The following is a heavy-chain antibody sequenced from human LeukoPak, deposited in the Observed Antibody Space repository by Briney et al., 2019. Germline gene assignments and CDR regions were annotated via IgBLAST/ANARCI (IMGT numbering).Heavy chain of an antibody. CDR2: IRAYNGNT. V-gene: IGHV1-18*01. CDR3: AREIPTYYYDGSGYYFDY. Sequence: GASVKGSCKASGYTFTCYGISWVRQAPGQGLEWMGWIRAYNGNTNYAQKLQGRVTMTTDTSTSTAYMELRSLRSDDTAVYYCAREIPTYYYDGSGYYFDYWGQGTLVTVSS. CDR1: GYTFTCYG. J-gene: IGHJ4*02. D-gene: IGHD3-22*01.